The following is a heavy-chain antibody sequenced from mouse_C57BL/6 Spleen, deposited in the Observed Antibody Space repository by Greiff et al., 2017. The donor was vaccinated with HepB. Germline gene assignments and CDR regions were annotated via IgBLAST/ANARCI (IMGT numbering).Heavy chain of an antibody. Sequence: QVQLKQPGAELVMPGASVKLSCKASGYTFTSYWMHWVKQRPGQGLEWIGEIYPSDSYTNYNQKFKGKSTLTVDKSSITAYMQLSSLTSEDSAVYYCARKGYYTWFAYWGQGTLVTVSA. V-gene: IGHV1-69*01. CDR3: ARKGYYTWFAY. J-gene: IGHJ3*01. CDR2: IYPSDSYT. D-gene: IGHD2-12*01. CDR1: GYTFTSYW.